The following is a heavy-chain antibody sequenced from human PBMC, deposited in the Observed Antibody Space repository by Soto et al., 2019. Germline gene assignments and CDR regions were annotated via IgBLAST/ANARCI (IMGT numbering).Heavy chain of an antibody. CDR1: GDPITSYF. CDR3: ARTLSGFTYGSRQFYLDY. V-gene: IGHV4-4*07. Sequence: QVQLQESGPGLVKPSETLSLTCTVSGDPITSYFWTWLRQPAGKGLEWIGHVFPGGPTSHNSSLKSRVSMSVDTSKNQFSLTLTSVTAADTAVYYCARTLSGFTYGSRQFYLDYWGQGTLVTVSS. J-gene: IGHJ4*02. D-gene: IGHD3-10*01. CDR2: VFPGGPT.